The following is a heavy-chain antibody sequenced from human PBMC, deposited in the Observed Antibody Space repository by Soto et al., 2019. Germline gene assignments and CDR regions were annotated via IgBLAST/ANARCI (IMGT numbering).Heavy chain of an antibody. D-gene: IGHD1-26*01. CDR3: VGRITSSYNYFDS. J-gene: IGHJ4*02. CDR2: VSSSGNS. CDR1: GDSISSATHY. V-gene: IGHV4-31*03. Sequence: SETLSLTCTVSGDSISSATHYWNRIRQHPGKGLEWIGYVSSSGNSYYSPSLKSRVFMSVDTSKNLFSLKLSSVTAADTAIYYCVGRITSSYNYFDSWGEGAQVTVSS.